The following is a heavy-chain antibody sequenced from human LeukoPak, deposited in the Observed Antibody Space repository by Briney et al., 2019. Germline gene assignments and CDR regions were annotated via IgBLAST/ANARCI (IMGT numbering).Heavy chain of an antibody. CDR2: INHSGST. CDR3: ARGGSGFWSGYVPIDY. J-gene: IGHJ4*02. CDR1: GGSFSGYY. V-gene: IGHV4-34*01. D-gene: IGHD3-3*01. Sequence: SETLSLTCAVYGGSFSGYYWSWIRQPPGKGLEWIGEINHSGSTNYNPSLKSRVTISVDTSKNQFSLKLSSVTAADTAVYYCARGGSGFWSGYVPIDYWGQGTLVTVSS.